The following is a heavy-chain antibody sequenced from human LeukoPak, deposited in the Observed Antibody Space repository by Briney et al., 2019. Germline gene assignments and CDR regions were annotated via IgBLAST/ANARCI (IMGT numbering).Heavy chain of an antibody. CDR2: INPNSGGT. J-gene: IGHJ4*02. Sequence: GASVKVSCKASGYTFTSYYMHWVRQAPGQGLEWMGRINPNSGGTNYAQKFQGRVTMTRDTSISTAYMELSRLRSDDTAVYYCARVYRGYDFWSGYYADYWGQGTLVTVSS. D-gene: IGHD3-3*01. CDR1: GYTFTSYY. V-gene: IGHV1-2*02. CDR3: ARVYRGYDFWSGYYADY.